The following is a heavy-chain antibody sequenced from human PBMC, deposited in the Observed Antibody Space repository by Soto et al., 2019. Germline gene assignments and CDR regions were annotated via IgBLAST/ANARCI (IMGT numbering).Heavy chain of an antibody. V-gene: IGHV3-11*01. D-gene: IGHD3-22*01. J-gene: IGHJ6*02. CDR1: GFIFNDYY. CDR3: ARDLKAVVNHIHYNHYGLEV. Sequence: QEQLVESGGGLVKPGGSLRLSCAASGFIFNDYYMSWIRQAPGKGLEWVAYISSGASTISYADSVKGRFTISRDNTKNLLYLQMNSLRAEDTAVYYCARDLKAVVNHIHYNHYGLEVWGQGTTVTVSS. CDR2: ISSGASTI.